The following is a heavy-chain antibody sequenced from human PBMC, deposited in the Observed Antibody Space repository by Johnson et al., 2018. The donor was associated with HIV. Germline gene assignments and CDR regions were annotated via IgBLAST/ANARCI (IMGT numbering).Heavy chain of an antibody. J-gene: IGHJ3*02. V-gene: IGHV3-9*01. CDR3: AKDIALRYYYVLRGAFDI. D-gene: IGHD3-10*02. CDR1: GFTFDDYA. CDR2: ISWTSGSL. Sequence: VQLVESGGGLVQPGRSLRLSCAASGFTFDDYAMHWVRQAPGKGLEWVSGISWTSGSLGYADSVKGRFTISRDNDTNSLSLQMNSLRAEETAFYYCAKDIALRYYYVLRGAFDIWGQGTMVTVSS.